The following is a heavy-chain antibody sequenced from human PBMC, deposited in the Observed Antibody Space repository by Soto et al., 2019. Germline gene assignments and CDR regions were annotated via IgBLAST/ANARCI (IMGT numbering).Heavy chain of an antibody. D-gene: IGHD3-10*01. Sequence: GGSLRLSCDASGFTFSTSTMNWVRQAPGKGLEWVSGLSGGSRFSYYAGSVKGRFTISRDDSKNMVFLQMNSLRSDDTAVYYCAKSGPTYYLGYWGQGSLGT. V-gene: IGHV3-23*01. CDR1: GFTFSTST. J-gene: IGHJ4*01. CDR3: AKSGPTYYLGY. CDR2: LSGGSRFS.